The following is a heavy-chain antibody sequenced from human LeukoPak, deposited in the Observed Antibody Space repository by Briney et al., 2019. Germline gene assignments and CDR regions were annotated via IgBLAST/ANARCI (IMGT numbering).Heavy chain of an antibody. V-gene: IGHV1-18*01. CDR2: ISAYNGNT. CDR1: GYTFTSYG. J-gene: IGHJ4*02. Sequence: GASVKVSCKASGYTFTSYGISWVRQAPGQGLEWMGRISAYNGNTNYAQKLQGRVTMTTDTSTSTAYMELRSLRSDDTAVYYCARDRNPDYYYDSSGYYYWGQGTLVTVSS. D-gene: IGHD3-22*01. CDR3: ARDRNPDYYYDSSGYYY.